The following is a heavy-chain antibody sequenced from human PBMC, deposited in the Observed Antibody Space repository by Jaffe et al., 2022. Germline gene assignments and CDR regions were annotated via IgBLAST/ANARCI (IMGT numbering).Heavy chain of an antibody. J-gene: IGHJ2*01. CDR1: GGSFSGYY. CDR3: ARLIRMGAEARYFDL. Sequence: QVQLQQWGAGLLKPSETLSLTCAVYGGSFSGYYWSWIRQPPGKGLEWIGEINHSGSTNYNPSLKSRVTISVDTSKNQFSLKLSSVTAADTAVYYCARLIRMGAEARYFDLWGRGTLVTVSS. D-gene: IGHD3-16*01. V-gene: IGHV4-34*01. CDR2: INHSGST.